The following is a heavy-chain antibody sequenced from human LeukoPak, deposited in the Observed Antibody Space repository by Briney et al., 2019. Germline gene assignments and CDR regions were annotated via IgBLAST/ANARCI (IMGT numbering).Heavy chain of an antibody. D-gene: IGHD2-15*01. CDR2: IRVTGDT. CDR3: TKEFCGSRAACAGGSYYDF. CDR1: GFTFSKDD. J-gene: IGHJ2*01. V-gene: IGHV3-13*01. Sequence: GGSLRLSCAASGFTFSKDDFHWVRHAPGKGLEGVAAIRVTGDTYYADSVKGRFTISREDAANALYLQMRSLGAGDTALYYCTKEFCGSRAACAGGSYYDFWGRGALVTVSS.